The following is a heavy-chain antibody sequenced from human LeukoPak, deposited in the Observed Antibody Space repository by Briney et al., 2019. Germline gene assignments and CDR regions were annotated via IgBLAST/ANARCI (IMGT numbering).Heavy chain of an antibody. CDR2: ISSSSSTI. CDR1: GFTFSSYS. Sequence: GGSLRLSCAASGFTFSSYSMNWVRQAPGKGLEWVSYISSSSSTIYYADSVKGRFTMARDNAKNSLYLQMYSLRAEDTAVYYCARARSSYGYGDAFDIWGQGTMVTVSS. CDR3: ARARSSYGYGDAFDI. J-gene: IGHJ3*02. V-gene: IGHV3-48*01. D-gene: IGHD5-18*01.